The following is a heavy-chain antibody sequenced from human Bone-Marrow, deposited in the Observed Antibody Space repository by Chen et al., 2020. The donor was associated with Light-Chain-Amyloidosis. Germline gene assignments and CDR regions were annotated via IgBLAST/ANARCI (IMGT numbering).Heavy chain of an antibody. Sequence: GESGPEVKKPGESLKISCKGSGYTFPNYWIGWVRQMPGKCLEWMGVIYPDDSDARYSPSFEGQVTISADKSITTAYLQWRSLKASDTAMYYCARRRDGYNFDYWGQGTLVTVSS. CDR3: ARRRDGYNFDY. V-gene: IGHV5-51*01. CDR2: IYPDDSDA. J-gene: IGHJ4*02. D-gene: IGHD5-12*01. CDR1: GYTFPNYW.